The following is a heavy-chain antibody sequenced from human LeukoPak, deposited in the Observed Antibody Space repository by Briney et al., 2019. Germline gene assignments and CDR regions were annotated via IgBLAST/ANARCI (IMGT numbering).Heavy chain of an antibody. CDR1: GVSFSDYS. D-gene: IGHD2-15*01. V-gene: IGHV4-34*01. Sequence: SETLSLTCAVYGVSFSDYSWSWIRQPPGKGLEWIGEINHSGSTNYTPSLKSRVTISIDTSKNQFSLKLRSLIVADTAVYYCATNQGGGHWGQGTLVTVSS. CDR3: ATNQGGGH. CDR2: INHSGST. J-gene: IGHJ4*02.